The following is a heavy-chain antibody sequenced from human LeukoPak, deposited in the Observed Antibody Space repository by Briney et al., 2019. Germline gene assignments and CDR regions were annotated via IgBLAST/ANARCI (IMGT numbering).Heavy chain of an antibody. J-gene: IGHJ6*03. CDR2: ISSSGSTI. V-gene: IGHV3-48*03. CDR3: ARIAYCSSTSCPLYYYYYYMDV. Sequence: GGSLRLSCAASGSTFSSYEMNWVRQAPGKGLEWVSYISSSGSTIYYADSVKGRFTISRDNAKNSLYLQMNSLRAEDTAVYYCARIAYCSSTSCPLYYYYYYMDVWGKGTTVTVSS. CDR1: GSTFSSYE. D-gene: IGHD2-2*01.